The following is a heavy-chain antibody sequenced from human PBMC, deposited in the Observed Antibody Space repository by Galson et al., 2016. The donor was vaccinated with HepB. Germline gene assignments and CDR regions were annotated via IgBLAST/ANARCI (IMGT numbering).Heavy chain of an antibody. CDR2: ISGSGGST. J-gene: IGHJ6*02. V-gene: IGHV3-23*01. CDR1: GFTFSSYA. CDR3: ARDPSYYSGMDV. Sequence: SLRLSCAASGFTFSSYAMSWVRQSPGKGLEWVSAISGSGGSTDYADSVKGRFTISRDNAKNTLYLQMNSLRAEDTAVYYCARDPSYYSGMDVWGQWTTVTVSS.